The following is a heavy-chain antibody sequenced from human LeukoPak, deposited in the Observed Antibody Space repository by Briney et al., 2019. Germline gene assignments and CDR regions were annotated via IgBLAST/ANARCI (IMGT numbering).Heavy chain of an antibody. V-gene: IGHV4-34*01. CDR3: ARGVAVPAAFYYYYGMDV. J-gene: IGHJ6*04. Sequence: SETLSLTCAVYGGPFSGYYWSWIRQPPGKGLEWIGEINHSGSTNYNPSLKSRVTISVDTSKNQFSLKLSSVTAADTAVYYCARGVAVPAAFYYYYGMDVWGKGTTVTVSS. CDR2: INHSGST. D-gene: IGHD2-2*01. CDR1: GGPFSGYY.